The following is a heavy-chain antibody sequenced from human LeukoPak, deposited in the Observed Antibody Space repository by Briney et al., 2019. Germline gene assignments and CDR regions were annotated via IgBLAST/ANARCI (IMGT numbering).Heavy chain of an antibody. V-gene: IGHV4-34*01. Sequence: SETLSLTCAVYGGSLSGYYWSWIRQPPGKGLEWIGEINHSGSTNYNPSLKSRVAISVDTPENQFSLKLSSVTAADTAVYYCARGSLVGPTDYWGQGTLVTVSS. CDR3: ARGSLVGPTDY. CDR2: INHSGST. J-gene: IGHJ4*02. D-gene: IGHD1-26*01. CDR1: GGSLSGYY.